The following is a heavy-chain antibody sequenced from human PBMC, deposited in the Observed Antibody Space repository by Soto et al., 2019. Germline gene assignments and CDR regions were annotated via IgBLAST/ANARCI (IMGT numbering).Heavy chain of an antibody. J-gene: IGHJ4*02. CDR2: ISAHNGNT. D-gene: IGHD1-1*01. CDR3: ARGRYGDY. Sequence: QVHLVQSGAEVKKPGASVKVSCQGSGYAFTTYGITWVRQAPGQGLEWMGWISAHNGNTNYAQKLQGRVTVTRDTSPSTAYMELRSLRYDATAVYYCARGRYGDYWGQGALVTVSS. CDR1: GYAFTTYG. V-gene: IGHV1-18*01.